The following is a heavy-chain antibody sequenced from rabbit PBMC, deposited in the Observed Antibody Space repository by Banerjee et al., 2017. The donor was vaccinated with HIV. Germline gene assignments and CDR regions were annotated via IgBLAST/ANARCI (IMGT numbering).Heavy chain of an antibody. CDR2: IYGGSGGTT. V-gene: IGHV1S45*01. D-gene: IGHD6-1*01. J-gene: IGHJ3*01. CDR3: ARCNVDYGYGYTRLDL. CDR1: GFSFNNKYV. Sequence: QQQLEESGGGLVKPEGSLTLTCTASGFSFNNKYVMCWVRQAPGKGLEWIACIYGGSGGTTYYATWVNGRFTFSKTSSTTVTLQMTSLTAADTATYFCARCNVDYGYGYTRLDLWGQGTLVTVS.